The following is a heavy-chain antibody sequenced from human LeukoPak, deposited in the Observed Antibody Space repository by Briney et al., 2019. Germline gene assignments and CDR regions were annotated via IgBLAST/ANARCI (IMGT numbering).Heavy chain of an antibody. CDR3: ATYKLDTAMVRVGWFDP. D-gene: IGHD5-18*01. J-gene: IGHJ5*02. V-gene: IGHV4-61*02. CDR1: GGSISSGSYY. CDR2: IYTSGST. Sequence: SQTLSRTCTVSGGSISSGSYYWSWIRQHAGKGLEWIGRIYTSGSTNYNPSLKCRVTISVDTSKNQFSLKLSSVTAADTAVYYCATYKLDTAMVRVGWFDPWGQGTLVTVSS.